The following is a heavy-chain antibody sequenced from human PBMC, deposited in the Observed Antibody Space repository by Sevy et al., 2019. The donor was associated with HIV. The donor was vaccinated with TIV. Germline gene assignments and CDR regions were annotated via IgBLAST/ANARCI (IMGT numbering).Heavy chain of an antibody. CDR2: ISAYNGNT. D-gene: IGHD5-12*01. J-gene: IGHJ4*02. CDR3: ARDRSRDGYNYNDY. Sequence: ASVKVSCKASGYTFTSYGISWVRQAPGQGLEWMGWISAYNGNTNDAQKLQGRVTMTTDTSTSTAYMELRSLRSDDTAVYYCARDRSRDGYNYNDYWGQGTLVTVSS. V-gene: IGHV1-18*01. CDR1: GYTFTSYG.